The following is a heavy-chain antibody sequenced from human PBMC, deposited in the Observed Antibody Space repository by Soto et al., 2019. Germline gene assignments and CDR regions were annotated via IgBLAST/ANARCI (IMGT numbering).Heavy chain of an antibody. V-gene: IGHV4-30-2*06. CDR3: VRESTKTEDGPTPYYIDF. CDR2: IYHSGST. Sequence: ASETLSLTCSVSGGSINSGRSSWNWIRQSPGKGLEWIAYIYHSGSTYYNPSLKSRVTISVDRSENQFSLKLTSVTAADTAVYYCVRESTKTEDGPTPYYIDFWSQGTPVTVSS. CDR1: GGSINSGRSS. J-gene: IGHJ4*02. D-gene: IGHD2-15*01.